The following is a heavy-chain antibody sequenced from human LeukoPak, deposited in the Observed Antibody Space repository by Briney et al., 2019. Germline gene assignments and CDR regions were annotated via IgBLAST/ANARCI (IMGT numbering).Heavy chain of an antibody. D-gene: IGHD2-15*01. Sequence: GGSLRLSCATSGFTFGDYGMNWARQAPGKGLEWVGFIRSKGHGRTTEYAASVKGRFTISRDDSKSIAYLQMNSLKNEDTAMYYCTRVVSGYCSGGRCYYFDSWGQGTLVTVSS. J-gene: IGHJ4*02. CDR1: GFTFGDYG. V-gene: IGHV3-49*04. CDR3: TRVVSGYCSGGRCYYFDS. CDR2: IRSKGHGRTT.